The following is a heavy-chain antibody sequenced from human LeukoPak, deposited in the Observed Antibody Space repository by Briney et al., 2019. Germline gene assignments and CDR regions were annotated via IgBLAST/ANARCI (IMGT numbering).Heavy chain of an antibody. J-gene: IGHJ6*03. CDR2: INHSGST. D-gene: IGHD2-2*01. CDR1: GGSFSGYY. V-gene: IGHV4-34*01. Sequence: SETLSLTCAVYGGSFSGYYWSWIRQPPGKGLEWIGEINHSGSTNYNPSLKSRVTISVDTSKNQFSLKLSSVTAADTAVYYCARTYSQVVPAAMLWKNYYYYYYMDVWGKGTTVTISS. CDR3: ARTYSQVVPAAMLWKNYYYYYYMDV.